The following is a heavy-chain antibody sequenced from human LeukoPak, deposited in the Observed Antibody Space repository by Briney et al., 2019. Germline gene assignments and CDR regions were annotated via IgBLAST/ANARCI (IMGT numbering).Heavy chain of an antibody. CDR3: AKNAFYDSSGYYYVPEGYFDY. CDR2: ISGSGGST. Sequence: GGSLRLSCAASGFSFDSYNMNWVCQAPGKGLEWVSAISGSGGSTYYADSVKGRFTISRDNSKNTLYLQMNSLRAEDTAVYYCAKNAFYDSSGYYYVPEGYFDYWGQGTLVTVSS. CDR1: GFSFDSYN. D-gene: IGHD3-22*01. J-gene: IGHJ4*02. V-gene: IGHV3-23*01.